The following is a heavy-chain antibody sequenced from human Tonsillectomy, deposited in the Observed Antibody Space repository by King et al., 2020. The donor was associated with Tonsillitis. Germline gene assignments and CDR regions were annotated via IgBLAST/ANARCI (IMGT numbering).Heavy chain of an antibody. CDR2: ISFDGSNK. V-gene: IGHV3-30-3*01. CDR1: GFNFRSYT. J-gene: IGHJ4*02. D-gene: IGHD3-16*02. CDR3: ARSLYYDYVWGNYRPYYFDY. Sequence: VQLVESGGGVVQPGRSLRLSCAASGFNFRSYTMHWVRQAPGKGLEWVAVISFDGSNKYYADSVKGRFTISRDSSEDTLYLQMNSLRAEDTAVYYCARSLYYDYVWGNYRPYYFDYWGQGTLVTVSS.